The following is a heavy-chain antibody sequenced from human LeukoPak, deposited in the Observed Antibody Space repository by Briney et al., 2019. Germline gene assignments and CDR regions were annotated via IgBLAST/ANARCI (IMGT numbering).Heavy chain of an antibody. J-gene: IGHJ6*02. CDR2: TYYRSEWYN. D-gene: IGHD1-14*01. CDR3: ARVGKVAGYNYGMDV. V-gene: IGHV6-1*01. Sequence: SQTLSLTCAISGDSASSNSAAWNWIRQSPSRGLEWLGRTYYRSEWYNDYAVSVKSRISINPDTSRNQFSLQLNSVTPEDTAIYYCARVGKVAGYNYGMDVWGQGTTVTVSS. CDR1: GDSASSNSAA.